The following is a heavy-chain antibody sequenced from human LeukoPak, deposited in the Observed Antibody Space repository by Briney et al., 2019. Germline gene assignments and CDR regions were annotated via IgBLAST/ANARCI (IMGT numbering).Heavy chain of an antibody. Sequence: GASVKVSCKASGYTFTGYYMHWVRQAPGQGLEWMGWINPNGGGTNYAQKFQGRVTMTRDTSISTAYMELSRLRSDDTAVYYCARDPVTVVRGVIGDYGMDVWGQGTTVTVSS. J-gene: IGHJ6*02. CDR1: GYTFTGYY. CDR2: INPNGGGT. D-gene: IGHD3-10*01. CDR3: ARDPVTVVRGVIGDYGMDV. V-gene: IGHV1-2*02.